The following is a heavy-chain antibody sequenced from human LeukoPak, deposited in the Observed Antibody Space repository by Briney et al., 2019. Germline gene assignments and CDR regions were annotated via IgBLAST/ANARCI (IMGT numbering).Heavy chain of an antibody. CDR3: AKDQDCGGDCYIEAYFDY. Sequence: GGSLRLSCAASGFTFSSYAMSWVRQAPGKGLEWVSAISGSGGSTYYADSVKGRFTISRDNSKNTLCLQMNSLRAEDTAVYYCAKDQDCGGDCYIEAYFDYWGQGTLVTVSS. CDR1: GFTFSSYA. CDR2: ISGSGGST. D-gene: IGHD2-21*02. V-gene: IGHV3-23*01. J-gene: IGHJ4*02.